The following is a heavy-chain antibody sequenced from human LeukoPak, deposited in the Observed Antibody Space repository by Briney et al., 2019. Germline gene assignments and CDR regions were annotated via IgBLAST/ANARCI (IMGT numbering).Heavy chain of an antibody. CDR3: AKDPYRVVFATGNYLDP. J-gene: IGHJ5*02. Sequence: GGSLRLSCAGSGFTFSSYAMSWVRQAPGKGLEWVSAISGSGGSTYYADSVKGRFTISRDNAKNTVYLQMNSLGADDTAVYYCAKDPYRVVFATGNYLDPWGQGTLVTVSS. D-gene: IGHD2-15*01. CDR2: ISGSGGST. CDR1: GFTFSSYA. V-gene: IGHV3-23*01.